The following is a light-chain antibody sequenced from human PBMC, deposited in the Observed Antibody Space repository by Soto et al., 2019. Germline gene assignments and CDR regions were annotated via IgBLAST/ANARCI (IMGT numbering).Light chain of an antibody. CDR2: GAS. CDR1: QSVSSN. CDR3: QQYNNWPRT. J-gene: IGKJ1*01. V-gene: IGKV3-15*01. Sequence: EIVMTQSPATLSVSPXERATLSCRASQSVSSNLAWYQQKPGQAPRLLIYGASTRATGIPARFSGSGSGTEVTLTISSLQSEDLAVYYCQQYNNWPRTFGQGTKVDIK.